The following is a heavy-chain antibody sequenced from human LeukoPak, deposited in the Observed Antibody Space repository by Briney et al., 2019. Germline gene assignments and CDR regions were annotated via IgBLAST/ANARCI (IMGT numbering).Heavy chain of an antibody. D-gene: IGHD4-17*01. V-gene: IGHV4-30-4*08. CDR3: ARAGDYGVDY. CDR2: IYYGGST. J-gene: IGHJ4*02. CDR1: GGSISSGDYY. Sequence: SETLPLTCTVSGGSISSGDYYWSWIRQPPGKGLEWIGYIYYGGSTYYNPSLKSRVTISVDTSKNQFSPKLSSVTAADTAVYYCARAGDYGVDYWGQGTLVTVSS.